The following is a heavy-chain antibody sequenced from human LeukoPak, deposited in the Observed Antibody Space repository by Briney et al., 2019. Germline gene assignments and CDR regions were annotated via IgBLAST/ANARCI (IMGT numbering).Heavy chain of an antibody. J-gene: IGHJ6*02. Sequence: PGGSLRFSCAASGFTFSSNEMNWVRQGPGQGLEWVSYISSGGSTIYYADSVKGRFTISKDNAKNSLYLQMNSLRAEDTAVYYCARNGGSMIVVVIKHYYYYGMDVWGQGTTVTVSS. V-gene: IGHV3-48*03. CDR1: GFTFSSNE. D-gene: IGHD3-22*01. CDR2: ISSGGSTI. CDR3: ARNGGSMIVVVIKHYYYYGMDV.